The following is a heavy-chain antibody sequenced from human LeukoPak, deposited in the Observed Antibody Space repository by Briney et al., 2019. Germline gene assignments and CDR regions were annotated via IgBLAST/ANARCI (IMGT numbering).Heavy chain of an antibody. CDR2: INWNGAWT. CDR1: GFKFDNYG. V-gene: IGHV3-20*04. J-gene: IGHJ5*02. D-gene: IGHD3-22*01. Sequence: GGSLRLSCAAAGFKFDNYGMSWVRQAPGKGLEWVCDINWNGAWTGYADSVKVRFTISRDNGKNSLYLQMNSLRAEDTALYYCAGYYYDSSHGFDLWGQGTLVTVSA. CDR3: AGYYYDSSHGFDL.